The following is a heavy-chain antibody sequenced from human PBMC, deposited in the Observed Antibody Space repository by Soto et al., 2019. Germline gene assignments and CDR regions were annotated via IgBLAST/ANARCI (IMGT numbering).Heavy chain of an antibody. D-gene: IGHD3-22*01. CDR1: GASMRNYY. J-gene: IGHJ4*02. Sequence: QVQLQESGPGLLKPSETLSLTCTVSGASMRNYYWSWIRQPAGKGLEWIGRIFGSGETYYNPSLMSRIILSVDLSKSQFSLELTSVTAADTAVYFCVREGDYSDNNGYPLFDYWGQGTLVTVSP. V-gene: IGHV4-4*07. CDR3: VREGDYSDNNGYPLFDY. CDR2: IFGSGET.